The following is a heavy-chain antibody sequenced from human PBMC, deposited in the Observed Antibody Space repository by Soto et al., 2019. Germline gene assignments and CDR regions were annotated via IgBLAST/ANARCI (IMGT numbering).Heavy chain of an antibody. CDR3: ATGRVFYFDY. J-gene: IGHJ4*02. D-gene: IGHD2-8*02. CDR1: GFTFSSYA. V-gene: IGHV3-30-3*01. Sequence: GGSLRLSCAASGFTFSSYAMHWVRQAPGKGLEWVAVISYDGSNKYYADSVKGRFTISRDNSKNTLYLQMNSLRAEDTAVYYCATGRVFYFDYWGQGTLVTVS. CDR2: ISYDGSNK.